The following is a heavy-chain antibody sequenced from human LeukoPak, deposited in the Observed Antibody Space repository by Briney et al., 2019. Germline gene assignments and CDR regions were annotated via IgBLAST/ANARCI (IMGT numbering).Heavy chain of an antibody. V-gene: IGHV4-31*11. CDR1: GGSFSGYY. D-gene: IGHD6-13*01. CDR2: IYYSGST. J-gene: IGHJ4*02. Sequence: PSETLSLTCAVYGGSFSGYYWSWIRQHPGKGLEWIGYIYYSGSTYYNPSLKSRVTISVDTSKNQFSLKLSSVTAADTAVYYCARSSSWSNFDYWGQGTLVTVSS. CDR3: ARSSSWSNFDY.